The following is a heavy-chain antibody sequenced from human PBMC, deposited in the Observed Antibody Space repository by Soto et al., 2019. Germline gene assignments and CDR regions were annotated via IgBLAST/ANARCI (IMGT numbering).Heavy chain of an antibody. CDR2: ISVFKGTT. CDR1: GYTFTSYG. V-gene: IGHV1-18*01. CDR3: STEVSTIRNYDYYYYGMDV. Sequence: QVQLVQSGGEVKKPGASVKVSCKASGYTFTSYGVSWVRQAPGQGLEWMGWISVFKGTTNYAQKFQGRVTMTTDTSTITAHIELRSLKSDDTAIYYCSTEVSTIRNYDYYYYGMDVWGQATTVTVSS. D-gene: IGHD5-12*01. J-gene: IGHJ6*02.